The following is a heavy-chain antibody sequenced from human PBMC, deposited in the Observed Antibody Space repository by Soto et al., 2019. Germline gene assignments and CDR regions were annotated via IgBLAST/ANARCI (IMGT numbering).Heavy chain of an antibody. CDR1: GFTFSSYS. Sequence: GGSLRLSCAASGFTFSSYSMNWVRQAPGKGLEWVSSISSSSSYIYYADSVKGRFTISRDNAKNSLYPQMNSLRAEDTAVYYCARAGYYDSSGYGYYFDYWGQGTLVTVSS. V-gene: IGHV3-21*01. CDR2: ISSSSSYI. D-gene: IGHD3-22*01. J-gene: IGHJ4*02. CDR3: ARAGYYDSSGYGYYFDY.